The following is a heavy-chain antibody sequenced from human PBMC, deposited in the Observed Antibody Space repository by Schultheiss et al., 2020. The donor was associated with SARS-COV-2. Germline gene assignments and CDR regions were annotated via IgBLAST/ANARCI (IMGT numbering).Heavy chain of an antibody. CDR1: GFTFSDYW. CDR2: IQQGGSDK. D-gene: IGHD2-2*01. Sequence: GESLKISCAASGFTFSDYWMTWVRQAPGKGLEWVAIIQQGGSDKHYVNSVKGRFTISRDNAKNSVSLQMNSLRAEDTAVYYCARDRATPPKKEQYQLPQGAFDIWGQGTMVTVSS. CDR3: ARDRATPPKKEQYQLPQGAFDI. J-gene: IGHJ3*02. V-gene: IGHV3-7*01.